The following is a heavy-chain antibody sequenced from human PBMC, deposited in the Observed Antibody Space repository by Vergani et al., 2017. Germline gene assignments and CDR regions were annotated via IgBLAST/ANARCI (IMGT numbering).Heavy chain of an antibody. CDR1: VGPFKNSA. V-gene: IGHV1-69*13. D-gene: IGHD2-21*02. J-gene: IGHJ2*01. Sequence: VQLVQSGAEGKKPGSSVKVSCKASVGPFKNSAFSWVRPVPGQGLEWRGRIITFFGTTDYAQQFQSSFTMIADEFTKTVDMQLSNLRAEDTAVYYCARDCAGWGGDCSAGWYFDLWGRGTLVTVSS. CDR2: IITFFGTT. CDR3: ARDCAGWGGDCSAGWYFDL.